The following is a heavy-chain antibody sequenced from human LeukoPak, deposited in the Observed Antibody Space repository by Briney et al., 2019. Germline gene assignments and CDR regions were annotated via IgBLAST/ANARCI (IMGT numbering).Heavy chain of an antibody. J-gene: IGHJ4*02. D-gene: IGHD5-24*01. CDR2: IYYRGSA. Sequence: SETLSLTCTVSGGSISSSSYFWGWIRQPPGKGLEWIGSIYYRGSAYYNPSLKSRVTISVDTSKNQFSLKLSSVTAADTAVYYCARRRDGYNEDFFDYWGQGTLVTVSS. CDR3: ARRRDGYNEDFFDY. V-gene: IGHV4-39*07. CDR1: GGSISSSSYF.